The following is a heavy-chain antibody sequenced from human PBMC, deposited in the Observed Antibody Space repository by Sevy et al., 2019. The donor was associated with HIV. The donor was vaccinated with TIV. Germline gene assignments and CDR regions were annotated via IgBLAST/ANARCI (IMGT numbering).Heavy chain of an antibody. CDR2: ISGSGGST. Sequence: GESLKISCAASGFTFSSYAMSWVRQAPGKWLEWVSAISGSGGSTYYADSVKGRFTISRDNSKNTLYLQMNSLRAEDTAVYYCAKGSRLWNPLVSGSYQNWGQGTLVTVSS. J-gene: IGHJ4*02. CDR3: AKGSRLWNPLVSGSYQN. D-gene: IGHD1-26*01. CDR1: GFTFSSYA. V-gene: IGHV3-23*01.